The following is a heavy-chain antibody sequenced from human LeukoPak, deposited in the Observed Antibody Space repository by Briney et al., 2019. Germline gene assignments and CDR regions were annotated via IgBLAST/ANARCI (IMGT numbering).Heavy chain of an antibody. J-gene: IGHJ4*02. CDR2: ISYDGSNK. CDR3: ARLAGTPSMVTLDY. V-gene: IGHV3-30*01. CDR1: GFTFSSYA. Sequence: GGSLRLSCAASGFTFSSYAMHWVRQAPGKGLEWVAVISYDGSNKYYADSVKGRFTISRDNSKNTLYLQMNSLRAEDTAVYCCARLAGTPSMVTLDYWGQGTLVTVSS. D-gene: IGHD4-23*01.